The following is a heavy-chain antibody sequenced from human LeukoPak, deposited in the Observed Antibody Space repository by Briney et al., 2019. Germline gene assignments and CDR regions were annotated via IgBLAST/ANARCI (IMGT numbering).Heavy chain of an antibody. CDR3: ARSTYYYGSGSYSGAFDI. CDR2: IIPIFGTA. Sequence: SVKVSCKASGGTFSSYAISWVRQAPGQGLEWMGGIIPIFGTANYAQKFQGRVTITADESTSTAYMELSSLRSEDTAVYYCARSTYYYGSGSYSGAFDIWGQGTMVTVSS. V-gene: IGHV1-69*13. CDR1: GGTFSSYA. J-gene: IGHJ3*02. D-gene: IGHD3-10*01.